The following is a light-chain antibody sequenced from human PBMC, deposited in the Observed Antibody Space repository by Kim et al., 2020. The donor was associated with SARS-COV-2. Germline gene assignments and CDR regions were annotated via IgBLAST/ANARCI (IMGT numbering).Light chain of an antibody. V-gene: IGKV1-5*03. CDR3: QQYNFYPYT. Sequence: DVQMTQSPSTLSASVGDRVTIVCRASQNIITWLAWYQQKPGKAPRALIYKASTLESGVPSRFSGSGSGTEFALTITSLQPDEFATYYCQQYNFYPYTFGQGTKLEI. J-gene: IGKJ2*01. CDR1: QNIITW. CDR2: KAS.